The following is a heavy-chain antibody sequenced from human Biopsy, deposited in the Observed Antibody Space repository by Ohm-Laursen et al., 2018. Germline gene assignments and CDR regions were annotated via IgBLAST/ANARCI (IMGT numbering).Heavy chain of an antibody. Sequence: SDTLSLTCAVSGESFNGYYWSWIRQTPGKGLEWIGEINHSGRTNYNPSLKSRVTISVDTSKNQFSLKVRSVTAADTAVYYCVRGVDCYDPYHYYALDVWGQGTTVTVSS. V-gene: IGHV4-34*01. J-gene: IGHJ6*02. CDR3: VRGVDCYDPYHYYALDV. D-gene: IGHD2-21*01. CDR2: INHSGRT. CDR1: GESFNGYY.